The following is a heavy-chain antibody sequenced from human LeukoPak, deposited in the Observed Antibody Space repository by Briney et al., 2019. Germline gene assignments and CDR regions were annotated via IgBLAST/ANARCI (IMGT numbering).Heavy chain of an antibody. V-gene: IGHV1-2*02. CDR3: ARDRSGSYELDY. J-gene: IGHJ4*02. CDR2: INPNSCGT. D-gene: IGHD1-26*01. Sequence: ASVKVSCKASGYTFTGYYTHWVRQAPGQGLEWMGWINPNSCGTNYAQKFQGRVTMTRDTSISTAYMELSRLRSDDTAVYYFARDRSGSYELDYWGQGTMVTVSS. CDR1: GYTFTGYY.